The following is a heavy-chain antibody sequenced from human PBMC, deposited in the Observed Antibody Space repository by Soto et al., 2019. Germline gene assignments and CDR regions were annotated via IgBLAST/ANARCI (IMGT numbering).Heavy chain of an antibody. V-gene: IGHV4-31*03. CDR3: ARSMVRGVITDYFDY. Sequence: SETLSLTCTVSGGSISSGGYYWSWIRQHPGKGLEWIGYIYYSGSTYYNPSLKSRVTISVDTSKNQFSLKLSSVTAADTAVYYCARSMVRGVITDYFDYWGQGTLVTVSS. CDR2: IYYSGST. CDR1: GGSISSGGYY. D-gene: IGHD3-10*01. J-gene: IGHJ4*02.